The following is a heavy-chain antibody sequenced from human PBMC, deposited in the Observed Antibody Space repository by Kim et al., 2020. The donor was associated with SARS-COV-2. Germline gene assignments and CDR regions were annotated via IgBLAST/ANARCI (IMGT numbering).Heavy chain of an antibody. D-gene: IGHD6-13*01. CDR3: AKSLPGFSSWN. V-gene: IGHV3-9*01. J-gene: IGHJ4*02. Sequence: GGSLRLSCAASGFTFGDYAMHWVRQAPGKGLEWVSGISCDSGTIGYADSVKGQFTISRDNAKNSLYLQMNSLRAEDTALYYCAKSLPGFSSWNWGQGTLVTVSS. CDR1: GFTFGDYA. CDR2: ISCDSGTI.